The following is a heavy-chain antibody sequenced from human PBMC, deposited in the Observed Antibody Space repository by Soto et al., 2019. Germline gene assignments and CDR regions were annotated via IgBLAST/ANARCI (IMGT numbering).Heavy chain of an antibody. CDR3: AKVSRLLWGEYYYGMDV. Sequence: GGSLRLSCAASGFTFSSYAMSWVRQAPGKGLEWVSAISGSGGSTYYADSVKGRFTISRDNSKNTLYPQMNSLRAEDTAVYYCAKVSRLLWGEYYYGMDVWGQGTTVTVSS. J-gene: IGHJ6*02. CDR1: GFTFSSYA. D-gene: IGHD2-2*01. CDR2: ISGSGGST. V-gene: IGHV3-23*01.